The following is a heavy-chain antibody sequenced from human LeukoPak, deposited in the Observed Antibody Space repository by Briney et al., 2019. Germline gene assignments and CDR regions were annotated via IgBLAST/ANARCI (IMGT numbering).Heavy chain of an antibody. D-gene: IGHD3-10*01. CDR3: AREHSDPRNWYFDL. Sequence: SETLSLTCTVSGGSISSYYWSWIRQPPGKGLEWIGYIYHSGSTYYNPSLKSRVTISVDRSKNQFSLKLSSVTAADTAVYYCAREHSDPRNWYFDLWGRGTLVTVSS. J-gene: IGHJ2*01. CDR2: IYHSGST. V-gene: IGHV4-59*12. CDR1: GGSISSYY.